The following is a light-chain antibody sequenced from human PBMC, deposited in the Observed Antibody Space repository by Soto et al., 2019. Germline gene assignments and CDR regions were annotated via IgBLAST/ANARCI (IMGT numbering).Light chain of an antibody. J-gene: IGKJ1*01. CDR1: QNINNY. V-gene: IGKV1-39*01. CDR3: QQSYSTPWT. Sequence: DIQMTQSPSSLSASVGDRFTMTCQASQNINNYLNWYQQKPGKAPKLLIYAASSLQSGVPSRFSGSGSGTDFTLTISSLQPEDFATYYCQQSYSTPWTFGQGTKVDI. CDR2: AAS.